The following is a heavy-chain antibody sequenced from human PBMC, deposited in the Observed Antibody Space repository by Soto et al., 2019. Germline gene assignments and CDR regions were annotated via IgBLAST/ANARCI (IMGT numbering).Heavy chain of an antibody. CDR1: GGSFTGYY. Sequence: QVQLQQWGAGLLKPSETLSLTCAVNGGSFTGYYWSWVRQPPGKGLEWIGEIKDGGSTNYSPSLRGRVTISADTSKKQFSLKVTSVTAADTAVYYCARGQEGVVATHWDQGSLVTVSS. CDR2: IKDGGST. J-gene: IGHJ4*02. V-gene: IGHV4-34*01. CDR3: ARGQEGVVATH. D-gene: IGHD2-15*01.